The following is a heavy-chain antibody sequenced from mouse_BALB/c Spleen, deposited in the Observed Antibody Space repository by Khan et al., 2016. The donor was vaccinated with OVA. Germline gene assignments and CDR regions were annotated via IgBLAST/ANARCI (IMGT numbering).Heavy chain of an antibody. CDR1: GYTFTNYG. V-gene: IGHV9-1*02. Sequence: QIQLVQSGPELKKPGETVKISCKASGYTFTNYGMNWVKQAPGKGLEWMGWINTYTGEPTYTDDFKGRFAFSLETSASTAYLQINNLKHEDMATYFCARGASYWYFDVWGAGTTVTVAS. CDR2: INTYTGEP. CDR3: ARGASYWYFDV. J-gene: IGHJ1*01.